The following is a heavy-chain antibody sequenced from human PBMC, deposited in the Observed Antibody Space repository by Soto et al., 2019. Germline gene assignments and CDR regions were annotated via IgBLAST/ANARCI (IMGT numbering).Heavy chain of an antibody. V-gene: IGHV3-21*01. J-gene: IGHJ6*02. Sequence: GGSLRLSCAAYGVTFSSYSMNWVRQAPGKGLEWVSSISSSSSYIYYADSVKGRFTISRDNAKNSLYLQMNSLRAEDTAVYYCARDVEQWLVQVEDYYYYGMDVWGQGTTVTV. CDR1: GVTFSSYS. CDR3: ARDVEQWLVQVEDYYYYGMDV. CDR2: ISSSSSYI. D-gene: IGHD6-19*01.